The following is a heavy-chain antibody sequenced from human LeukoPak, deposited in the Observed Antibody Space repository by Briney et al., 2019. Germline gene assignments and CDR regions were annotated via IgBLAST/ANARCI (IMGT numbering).Heavy chain of an antibody. V-gene: IGHV1-2*02. Sequence: ASVKVSCKASGYTFTGYYIHWVRQAPGQGLEWMGWINSSTGDTNYAQKFQGRVTMTRDTSISTAYMELSRLRSDDAAVYYCARDKSGHWFDPWGQGTLVTVSS. CDR1: GYTFTGYY. J-gene: IGHJ5*02. CDR3: ARDKSGHWFDP. CDR2: INSSTGDT.